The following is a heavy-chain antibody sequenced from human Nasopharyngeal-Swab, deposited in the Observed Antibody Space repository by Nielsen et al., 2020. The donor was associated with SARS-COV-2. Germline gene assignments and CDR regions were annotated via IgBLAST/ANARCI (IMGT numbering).Heavy chain of an antibody. CDR2: ISYDGSNK. V-gene: IGHV3-30*03. Sequence: GESLKISCAASGFTFSSYGMHWVRQAPGKGLEWVAVISYDGSNKYYADSVKGRFTISRDNSKNTLYLQMNSLRAEDTAVYYCARDPLIRGVIYLLYGMDVWGRGTTVTVSS. CDR1: GFTFSSYG. CDR3: ARDPLIRGVIYLLYGMDV. J-gene: IGHJ6*02. D-gene: IGHD3-10*01.